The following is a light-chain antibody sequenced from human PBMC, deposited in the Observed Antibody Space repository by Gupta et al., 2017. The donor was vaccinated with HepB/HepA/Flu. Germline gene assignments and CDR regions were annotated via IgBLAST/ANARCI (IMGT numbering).Light chain of an antibody. Sequence: SSELTQDPDVSVALVHTVRITCQGDSLRSYYASWYQQKPEQAPVLVLYGKNNRPSGIPDRFSGSSSGNTASFTISGAQAEDEADYYCNSRDSIGNFVVFGGGTKLTVL. J-gene: IGLJ2*01. CDR1: SLRSYY. CDR2: GKN. CDR3: NSRDSIGNFVV. V-gene: IGLV3-19*01.